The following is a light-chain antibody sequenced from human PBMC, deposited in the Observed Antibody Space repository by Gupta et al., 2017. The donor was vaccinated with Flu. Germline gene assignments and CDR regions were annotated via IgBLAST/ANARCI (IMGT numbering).Light chain of an antibody. CDR2: AAS. CDR1: QSIRSY. J-gene: IGKJ4*01. Sequence: SSLSASVGDRVIITCRASQSIRSYLNWYKQKPGKAPKLLIYAASSWQSGVPSRFSGSGYGTDFTLTISRRQPEDFAAYFCRQTYSSSPNTFGRGTKVEIK. CDR3: RQTYSSSPNT. V-gene: IGKV1-39*01.